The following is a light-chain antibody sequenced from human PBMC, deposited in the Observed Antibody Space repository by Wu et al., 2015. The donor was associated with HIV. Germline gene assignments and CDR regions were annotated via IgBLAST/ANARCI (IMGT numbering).Light chain of an antibody. CDR2: EAS. Sequence: EIVLTQSPGTLSLSPGERATLSCRASQSVSSSYLAWYRQKPGQAPRLLIYEASSRATGIPARFSGSGSGTVFTLTISNLQSEDFAIYYCQQYNRWPPTTFGQGTKLEIK. CDR3: QQYNRWPPTT. J-gene: IGKJ2*01. CDR1: QSVSSSY. V-gene: IGKV3-20*01.